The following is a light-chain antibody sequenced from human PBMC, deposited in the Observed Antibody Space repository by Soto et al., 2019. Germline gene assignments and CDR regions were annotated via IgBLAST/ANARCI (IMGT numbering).Light chain of an antibody. CDR1: QGISSF. CDR2: GAS. V-gene: IGKV1-9*01. J-gene: IGKJ3*01. CDR3: QQLNSFPLP. Sequence: IQLTQSPSSLSASVGDRVTISCRASQGISSFLAWYQQKPGKAPKLLISGASTLQSGVPSRFSGSGSGTDFTLTIGSLQPEDFATYYCQQLNSFPLPFGPGTKVDIK.